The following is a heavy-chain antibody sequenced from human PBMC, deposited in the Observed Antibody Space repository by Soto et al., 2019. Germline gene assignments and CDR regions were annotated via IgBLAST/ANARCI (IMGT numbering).Heavy chain of an antibody. D-gene: IGHD3-9*01. CDR2: VYYSGST. V-gene: IGHV4-39*01. J-gene: IGHJ4*02. CDR1: GGSVSSSSYY. Sequence: PSETLSLACTVSGGSVSSSSYYWGWVRQPPGKGLEWIGSVYYSGSTYYNPSLESRVTISVDKSKNQFSLKLMSLSAADTAVYYCGRLAGLATISYYFDCWGQGALVTVSS. CDR3: GRLAGLATISYYFDC.